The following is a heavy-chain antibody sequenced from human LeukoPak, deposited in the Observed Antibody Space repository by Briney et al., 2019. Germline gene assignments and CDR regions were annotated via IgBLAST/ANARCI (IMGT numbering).Heavy chain of an antibody. CDR1: GYTLTELC. J-gene: IGHJ4*02. CDR2: ISSSGSTI. CDR3: ARGGWTRYYFDY. Sequence: ASVKVSSKVSGYTLTELCIHWVRQAPGKGLEWVSYISSSGSTIYYADSVKGRFTISRDNAKNSLYLQMNSLRAEDTAVYYCARGGWTRYYFDYWGQGTLVTVSS. D-gene: IGHD2-15*01. V-gene: IGHV3-48*04.